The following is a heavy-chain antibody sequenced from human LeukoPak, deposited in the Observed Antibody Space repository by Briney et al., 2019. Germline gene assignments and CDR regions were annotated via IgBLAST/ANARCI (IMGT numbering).Heavy chain of an antibody. D-gene: IGHD2-2*01. Sequence: SETLSLTCSVSGYSIRSGYYWGWIRQPPGKGLEWIGYIYHSGSTYYNPSLKSRVTISVDRSKNQFSLKLSSVTAADTAVYYCARALVPAAIAFDIWGQGTMVTVSS. CDR1: GYSIRSGYY. CDR2: IYHSGST. V-gene: IGHV4-38-2*02. J-gene: IGHJ3*02. CDR3: ARALVPAAIAFDI.